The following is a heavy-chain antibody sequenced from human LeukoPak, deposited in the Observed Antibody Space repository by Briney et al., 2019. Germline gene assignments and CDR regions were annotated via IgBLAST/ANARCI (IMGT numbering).Heavy chain of an antibody. Sequence: ASVKVPCKASGYTFTGYYIHWVRQAPGQGLEWMGWINPNSGSTNYAQNFQGRVTMTRDTSISTAYMELSRLRSDDTAMYYCAREHSSSSGKVFDYWGQGTLVTVSS. CDR3: AREHSSSSGKVFDY. CDR1: GYTFTGYY. CDR2: INPNSGST. D-gene: IGHD6-6*01. V-gene: IGHV1-2*02. J-gene: IGHJ4*02.